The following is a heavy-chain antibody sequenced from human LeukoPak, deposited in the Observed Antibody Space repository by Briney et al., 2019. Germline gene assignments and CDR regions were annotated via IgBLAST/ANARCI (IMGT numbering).Heavy chain of an antibody. CDR2: ISSSSSTI. Sequence: GGSLRLSCAASGFTFSSYSMNWVRQAPGKGLEWLSYISSSSSTIYYADSVKGLFTISRDNAKNSLYLQMNSLRAEDTAVYYCASIAAAGTNLDYWGQGTLVTVSS. D-gene: IGHD6-13*01. CDR1: GFTFSSYS. J-gene: IGHJ4*02. V-gene: IGHV3-48*04. CDR3: ASIAAAGTNLDY.